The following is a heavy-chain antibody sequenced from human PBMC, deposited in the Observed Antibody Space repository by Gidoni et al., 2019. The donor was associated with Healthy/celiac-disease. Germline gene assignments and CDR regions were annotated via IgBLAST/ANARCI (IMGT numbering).Heavy chain of an antibody. CDR2: ISSSSSYI. J-gene: IGHJ6*03. D-gene: IGHD6-6*01. V-gene: IGHV3-21*01. Sequence: EVQLVVSGGGLVKPGGSLSLSCSASGFTFSSYSMNWIRPAPGKGLEWVSSISSSSSYIYYADSVKGRCTISRDNAKNSLYLKMNSLRAEDTAVYYCARTPHSSSYYMDVWGKGTTVTVSS. CDR1: GFTFSSYS. CDR3: ARTPHSSSYYMDV.